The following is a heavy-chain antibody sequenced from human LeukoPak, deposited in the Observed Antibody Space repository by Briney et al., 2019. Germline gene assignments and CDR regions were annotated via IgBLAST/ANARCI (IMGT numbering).Heavy chain of an antibody. Sequence: GGSLRLSCAASGFTFSSYAMHWVRQAPGKGLEYVSAISSNGGSTYYANSVKGRFTISRDNSKNTLYIQMGSLRAGDMAVYYCAGGQERYFDWLANDAFDIWGQGTMVTVSS. D-gene: IGHD3-9*01. J-gene: IGHJ3*02. CDR2: ISSNGGST. CDR3: AGGQERYFDWLANDAFDI. CDR1: GFTFSSYA. V-gene: IGHV3-64*01.